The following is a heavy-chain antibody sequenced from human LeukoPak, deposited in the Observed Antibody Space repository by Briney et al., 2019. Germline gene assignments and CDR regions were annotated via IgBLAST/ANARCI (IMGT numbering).Heavy chain of an antibody. J-gene: IGHJ4*02. CDR1: GASINSSPYY. CDR3: AREATMRGADY. CDR2: IFHSGST. D-gene: IGHD4/OR15-4a*01. Sequence: PSETLSLTCIVSGASINSSPYYWGWIRQSPGKGLEWIGSIFHSGSTSYNPSLRSRVSISVDTSKNHFSLRLSSVTAADSAIYYCAREATMRGADYWGQGTLVTVSS. V-gene: IGHV4-39*07.